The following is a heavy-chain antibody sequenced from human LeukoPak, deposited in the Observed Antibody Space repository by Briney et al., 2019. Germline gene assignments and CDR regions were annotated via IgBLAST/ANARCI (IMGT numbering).Heavy chain of an antibody. J-gene: IGHJ4*02. CDR1: GFTFSSYG. CDR2: IRYDGSNK. D-gene: IGHD6-19*01. CDR3: ARQVAGPYYFDY. Sequence: GGSLRLSCAASGFTFSSYGMHWVRQAPGKGLEWVAFIRYDGSNKYYADSVKGRFTISRDNAKNSLSLQMNSLRAEDTAVYYCARQVAGPYYFDYWGQGTLVTVSS. V-gene: IGHV3-30*02.